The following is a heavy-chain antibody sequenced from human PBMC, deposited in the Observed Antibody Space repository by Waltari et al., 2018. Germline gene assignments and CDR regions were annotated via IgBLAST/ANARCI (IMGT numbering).Heavy chain of an antibody. Sequence: QVQLVQSGAEVKKPGSSVKVSCKASGGTFSSYAISWVRQAPGQGLEWMGWIILIVGTANYGQKFQGRVTITTDESTSTAYMELSSLRFEDTAVYYCAREFRGTAAAGYFDYWGQGTLVTVSS. CDR2: IILIVGTA. V-gene: IGHV1-69*05. J-gene: IGHJ4*02. CDR3: AREFRGTAAAGYFDY. CDR1: GGTFSSYA. D-gene: IGHD6-13*01.